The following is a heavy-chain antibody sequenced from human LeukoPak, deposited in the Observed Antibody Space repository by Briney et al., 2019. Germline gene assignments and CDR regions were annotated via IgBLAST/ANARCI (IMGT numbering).Heavy chain of an antibody. CDR3: ARDPSSIRFLEWFNADY. CDR1: GFTFSSYE. Sequence: GGSLRLSCAASGFTFSSYEMNWVRQAPGKGLEWVSYISSSGSTIYYADSVKGRFTISRDNAKNSLYLQMNSLRAEDTAVYYCARDPSSIRFLEWFNADYWGQGTLVTVSS. CDR2: ISSSGSTI. J-gene: IGHJ4*02. V-gene: IGHV3-48*03. D-gene: IGHD3-3*01.